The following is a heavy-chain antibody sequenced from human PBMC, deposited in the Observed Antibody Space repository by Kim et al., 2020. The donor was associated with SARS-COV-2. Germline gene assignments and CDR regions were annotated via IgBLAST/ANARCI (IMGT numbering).Heavy chain of an antibody. CDR1: GFTFSDYY. CDR2: ISSSGSTI. V-gene: IGHV3-11*01. J-gene: IGHJ6*02. CDR3: ARESTVTTLDRYYYYGMDV. Sequence: GGSLRLSCAASGFTFSDYYMSWIRQAPGKGLEWVSYISSSGSTIYYADSVKGRFTISRDNAKNSLYLQMNSLRAEDTAVYYCARESTVTTLDRYYYYGMDVWGQGTTVTVSS. D-gene: IGHD4-17*01.